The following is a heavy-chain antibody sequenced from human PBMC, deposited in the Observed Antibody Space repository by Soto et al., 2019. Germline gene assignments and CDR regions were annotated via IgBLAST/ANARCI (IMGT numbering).Heavy chain of an antibody. CDR3: ARGPIAAAGRIADY. CDR2: INHSGST. J-gene: IGHJ4*02. V-gene: IGHV4-34*01. Sequence: PSETLSLTCAVYGGSFSGYYWSWIRQPPGKGLEWIGEINHSGSTNYNPSLKSRVTISVDTSKNQFSLKLSSVTAADTAVYYCARGPIAAAGRIADYWGQGTLVTVSS. CDR1: GGSFSGYY. D-gene: IGHD6-13*01.